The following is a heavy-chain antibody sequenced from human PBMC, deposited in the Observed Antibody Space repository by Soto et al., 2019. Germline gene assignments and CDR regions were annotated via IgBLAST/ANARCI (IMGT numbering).Heavy chain of an antibody. CDR2: ISVTGGST. J-gene: IGHJ4*02. D-gene: IGHD6-13*01. Sequence: EVHLLESGGGLVQPGGSLRLSCAASGYTFSTYAMSWVRQAPGMGLEWVSAISVTGGSTYYADSVRGRFTIYRDNSKNTLSLQMTSLRAEDTAVYYCAKATYSNVYNFDYWGQGTLVTVSS. V-gene: IGHV3-23*01. CDR1: GYTFSTYA. CDR3: AKATYSNVYNFDY.